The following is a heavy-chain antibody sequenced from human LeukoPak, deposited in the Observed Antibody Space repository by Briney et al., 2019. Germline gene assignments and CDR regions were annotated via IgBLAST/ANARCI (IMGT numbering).Heavy chain of an antibody. CDR2: ISGYNGNT. CDR3: ARDLEQHSDY. Sequence: ASVRVSCKASGYTFTTYGISWVRQAPGQGLEWMGWISGYNGNTNYAQKLQGRVTMTTDTSTRTAHMELRSLRSDDTAVYYCARDLEQHSDYWGQGTLVTVSS. V-gene: IGHV1-18*01. D-gene: IGHD1/OR15-1a*01. J-gene: IGHJ4*02. CDR1: GYTFTTYG.